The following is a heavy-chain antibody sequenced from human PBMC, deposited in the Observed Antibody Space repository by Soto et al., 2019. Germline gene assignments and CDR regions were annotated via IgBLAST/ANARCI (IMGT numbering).Heavy chain of an antibody. J-gene: IGHJ3*01. Sequence: EVQLVESGGGLAQPGGSLRLSCVASGFTVRDNFMIWVRQAPGKGLEWVSALYRGGVAYYADAVKGRFIVSRDHPENTLYLQMTSLRADDSAIYYCARARVEVPAHPRLDAFDLWGQGTVVTVS. D-gene: IGHD3-22*01. CDR3: ARARVEVPAHPRLDAFDL. V-gene: IGHV3-53*01. CDR1: GFTVRDNF. CDR2: LYRGGVA.